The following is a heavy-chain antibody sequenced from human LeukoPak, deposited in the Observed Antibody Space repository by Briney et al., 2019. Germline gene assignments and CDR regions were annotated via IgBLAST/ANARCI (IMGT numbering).Heavy chain of an antibody. CDR3: ARTSWLQSSFYFEY. V-gene: IGHV4-59*08. D-gene: IGHD5-24*01. CDR2: IYFSGST. Sequence: SETLSLTCTVSGASISSHYWSWIRQPPGKGLDWIGDIYFSGSTNYNPSLKSRVTISVDTSKNQFSLKLSSVTAADTAVYSCARTSWLQSSFYFEYWGQGALVTVSS. J-gene: IGHJ4*02. CDR1: GASISSHY.